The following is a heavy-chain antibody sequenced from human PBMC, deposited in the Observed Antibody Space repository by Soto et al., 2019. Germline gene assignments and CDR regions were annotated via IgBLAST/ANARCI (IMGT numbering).Heavy chain of an antibody. Sequence: EVQLVESGGGLVQPGGSLRLSCAASGFTFSSYSMNWVRQAPGKGREWVSYISSSSSTIYYADSLKGRFTISRDNAKNSLCLQMTSLRAEDTAVYYCARDLNYGLFDYWGQGPLVTVSS. D-gene: IGHD4-17*01. CDR2: ISSSSSTI. CDR3: ARDLNYGLFDY. J-gene: IGHJ4*02. V-gene: IGHV3-48*01. CDR1: GFTFSSYS.